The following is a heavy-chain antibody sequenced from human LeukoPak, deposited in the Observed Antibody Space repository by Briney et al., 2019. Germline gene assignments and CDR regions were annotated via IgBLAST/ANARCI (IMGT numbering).Heavy chain of an antibody. D-gene: IGHD2-15*01. V-gene: IGHV1-18*01. J-gene: IGHJ4*02. CDR3: ARSCSGGSCYPIIYYYDSSGYSLFDY. CDR2: ISAYNGNT. Sequence: GASVKVSCKASGYTFTSYGISWVRQAPGQGLEWMGWISAYNGNTNYAQKLQGRVTMTTDTSTSTAYMELRSLRSDDTAVYYCARSCSGGSCYPIIYYYDSSGYSLFDYWGQGTLVTVSS. CDR1: GYTFTSYG.